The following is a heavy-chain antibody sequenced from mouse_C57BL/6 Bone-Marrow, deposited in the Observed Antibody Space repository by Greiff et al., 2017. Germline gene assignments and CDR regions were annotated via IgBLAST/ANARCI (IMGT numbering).Heavy chain of an antibody. CDR1: GFSLTSYG. V-gene: IGHV2-5*01. CDR3: AKRGSSYGYAMDY. CDR2: IWRGGST. D-gene: IGHD1-1*01. J-gene: IGHJ4*01. Sequence: VQVVESGPGLVQPSQSLSITCTVSGFSLTSYGVHWVRQSPGKGLEWLGVIWRGGSTDYNAAFMSRLSITKDNSKSKVFFKMNSLQADDTAIFYCAKRGSSYGYAMDYWGQGTSVTVSS.